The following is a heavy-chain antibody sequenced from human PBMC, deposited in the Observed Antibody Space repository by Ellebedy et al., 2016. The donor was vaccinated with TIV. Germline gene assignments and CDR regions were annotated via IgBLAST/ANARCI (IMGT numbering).Heavy chain of an antibody. Sequence: MPSETLSLTCTVSGGSISPYYWSWIRQPPGKGLEWIGYISYSGSTNYNPSLESRLTISLDTSKNQFSLKLSSVTAADTAVYFCARGYRSGWYGELDPWGQGTLVTVSS. CDR1: GGSISPYY. CDR3: ARGYRSGWYGELDP. D-gene: IGHD6-19*01. V-gene: IGHV4-59*01. CDR2: ISYSGST. J-gene: IGHJ5*02.